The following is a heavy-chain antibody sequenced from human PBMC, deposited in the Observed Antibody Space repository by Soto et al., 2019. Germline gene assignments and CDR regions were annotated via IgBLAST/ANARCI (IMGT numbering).Heavy chain of an antibody. V-gene: IGHV1-69*01. CDR3: ARDGGRHSGGIDY. D-gene: IGHD1-26*01. J-gene: IGHJ4*02. Sequence: QVQLVQSGAEVKKPGSSVKVSCKASGGTFSSYSINWVRQAPGHGLEWMGEIIPIFGTANYAQKFQGRVTMTADESTSTASMELSSLRSEDTAVYYCARDGGRHSGGIDYWGQGTLVTVSS. CDR1: GGTFSSYS. CDR2: IIPIFGTA.